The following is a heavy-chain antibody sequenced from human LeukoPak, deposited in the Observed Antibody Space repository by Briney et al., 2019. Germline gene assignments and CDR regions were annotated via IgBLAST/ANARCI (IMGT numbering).Heavy chain of an antibody. D-gene: IGHD6-13*01. CDR2: IYNSGST. CDR1: GGSISIYY. CDR3: ARHSSWYAYFDY. V-gene: IGHV4-59*08. J-gene: IGHJ4*02. Sequence: SETLSLTCTVSGGSISIYYWSWIRQPPGKGLEWIGSIYNSGSTNYNPSLKSRVTISGDTSKNQFSLKLNSVTAADTAVYYCARHSSWYAYFDYWGQGTLVTVSS.